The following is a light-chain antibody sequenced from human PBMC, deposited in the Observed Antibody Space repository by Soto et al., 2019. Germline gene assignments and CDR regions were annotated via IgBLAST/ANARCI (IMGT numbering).Light chain of an antibody. CDR3: HQTYSTPQT. Sequence: DIQMTQSPSSLSASVGARVTITCRAGQTVTDYLNWYQHKPGKAPKLLIYSASTLQTGVPSRFSGSGSGTDFTLTITSLQPEDFGTYYCHQTYSTPQTVGQGTKVDIK. J-gene: IGKJ1*01. CDR1: QTVTDY. V-gene: IGKV1-39*01. CDR2: SAS.